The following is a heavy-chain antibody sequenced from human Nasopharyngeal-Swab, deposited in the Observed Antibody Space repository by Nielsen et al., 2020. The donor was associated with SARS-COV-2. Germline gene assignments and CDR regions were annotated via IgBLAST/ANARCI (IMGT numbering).Heavy chain of an antibody. Sequence: SETLSLTCTVSGGSISSYYWNWVRQPPGKGLEWIAYVYYSGSTKYNPSLKSRVTISVDRAKNKVSLKLTSVTAADTAVYYCARGDILTPYYYMDVWGRGTTVAVSS. CDR1: GGSISSYY. V-gene: IGHV4-59*01. J-gene: IGHJ6*03. CDR3: ARGDILTPYYYMDV. D-gene: IGHD3-9*01. CDR2: VYYSGST.